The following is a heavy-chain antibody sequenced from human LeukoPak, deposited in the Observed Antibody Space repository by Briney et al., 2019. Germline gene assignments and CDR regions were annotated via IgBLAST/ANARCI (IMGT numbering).Heavy chain of an antibody. Sequence: GGSLRLSCAASGFSFSSYWMSWVRQAPGKGLEWVANIKEDGSEKNYVESVKGRFTISRDNAENSMYLQMKSLRDEDTAVYYCARGALIMVTFWGQGTLVTVSS. CDR3: ARGALIMVTF. D-gene: IGHD4-23*01. V-gene: IGHV3-7*05. CDR1: GFSFSSYW. CDR2: IKEDGSEK. J-gene: IGHJ4*02.